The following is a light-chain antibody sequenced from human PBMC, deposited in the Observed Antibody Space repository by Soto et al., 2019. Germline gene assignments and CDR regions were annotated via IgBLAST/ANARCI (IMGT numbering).Light chain of an antibody. J-gene: IGKJ5*01. CDR1: QSVDSS. V-gene: IGKV3-15*01. CDR3: QQYKNWPPIT. Sequence: EIVMTQSPATLSVSPGESGTLSCRASQSVDSSLAWYQQKPGQAPRLLIYGASTRATGVPARFSGSGSGTEFTLTISSLQSEDFEVYYCQQYKNWPPITFGQGTRLDIK. CDR2: GAS.